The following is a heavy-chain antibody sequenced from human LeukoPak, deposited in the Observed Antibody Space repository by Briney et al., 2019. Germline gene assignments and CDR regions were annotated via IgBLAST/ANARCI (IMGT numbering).Heavy chain of an antibody. CDR3: ARANFLYCSSSTCLFDY. V-gene: IGHV1-2*02. J-gene: IGHJ4*02. D-gene: IGHD2-2*01. CDR1: GNTFTDYY. Sequence: ASVKVSCKASGNTFTDYYMHWVRQAPGQGFEWMGWINPNDGDTNYAQKFQGRVTMTGDTSISTAHMEVSRLRSVDTAVYYCARANFLYCSSSTCLFDYWGQGTLVTVSS. CDR2: INPNDGDT.